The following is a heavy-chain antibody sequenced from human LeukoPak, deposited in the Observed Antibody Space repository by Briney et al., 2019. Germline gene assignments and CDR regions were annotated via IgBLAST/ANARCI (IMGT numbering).Heavy chain of an antibody. CDR3: ARRDSSSYWYFAL. J-gene: IGHJ2*01. Sequence: PSETLSLTCTVSGASISSYYWSWIRQPPGKGLESIGYVSYSGSTNYNPSLKSRVTISVDTSKSQFSLKLNSVTAADTAVYFCARRDSSSYWYFALWGRGTLVTVSS. CDR2: VSYSGST. D-gene: IGHD3-22*01. CDR1: GASISSYY. V-gene: IGHV4-59*08.